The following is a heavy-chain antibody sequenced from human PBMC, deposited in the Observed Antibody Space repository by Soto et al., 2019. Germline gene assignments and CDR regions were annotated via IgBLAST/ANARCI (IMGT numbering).Heavy chain of an antibody. CDR3: ATGGYSYGWGY. Sequence: EVQLVESGGGLVQPGGSLRLSCVGSGFTFSNYWMHWVRQVPGKGPVWVSRVNPAGSASSYADFVKGRFTVSRDNAKNTLYLKMNSLSADDTAVYYCATGGYSYGWGYWGQGTLVTVSP. J-gene: IGHJ4*02. V-gene: IGHV3-74*01. CDR1: GFTFSNYW. CDR2: VNPAGSAS. D-gene: IGHD5-18*01.